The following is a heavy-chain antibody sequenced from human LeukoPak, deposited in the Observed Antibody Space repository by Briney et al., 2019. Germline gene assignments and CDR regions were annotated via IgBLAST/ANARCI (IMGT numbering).Heavy chain of an antibody. J-gene: IGHJ4*02. D-gene: IGHD2-2*02. CDR3: ARLSGAPIRHPIYHFDY. CDR2: IYHSGST. Sequence: SETLSLTCAVSGYSISSGYYWGWIRQPPGKGLEWIGNIYHSGSTYKNPSPKSRVTISLDTSKNQFSLNLSSVTAADTAMYYCARLSGAPIRHPIYHFDYWGQGTLVTVSS. V-gene: IGHV4-38-2*01. CDR1: GYSISSGYY.